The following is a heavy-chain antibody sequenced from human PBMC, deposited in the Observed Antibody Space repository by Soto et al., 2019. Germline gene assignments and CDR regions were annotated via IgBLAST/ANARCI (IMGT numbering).Heavy chain of an antibody. CDR1: GGSITSSNW. CDR2: IYHTGRT. J-gene: IGHJ5*02. V-gene: IGHV4-4*02. CDR3: ARDGTGGSSWQRYGFDP. Sequence: QVQLQESGPGLVKPSGTLSLTCEVSGGSITSSNWWSWVRQSPGKGLEWIGEIYHTGRTNYNPSPKHRVSMSVDKSQTHFSLTLTSGTAADTAMYYCARDGTGGSSWQRYGFDPWGQGTLVTVSS. D-gene: IGHD1-1*01.